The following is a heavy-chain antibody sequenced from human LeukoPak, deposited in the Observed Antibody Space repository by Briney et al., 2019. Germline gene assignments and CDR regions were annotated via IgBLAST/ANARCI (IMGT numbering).Heavy chain of an antibody. D-gene: IGHD5-24*01. V-gene: IGHV3-30-3*01. Sequence: GGSLRLSCAASGFTFSSYAMHWVRQAPGKGLEWVAVISYDGSNKYYADSVKGRFTISRDNSKNTRYLQMNSLRAEDTAMYYCARGSRDGYNYDLLDYWGQGTLVTVSS. J-gene: IGHJ4*02. CDR2: ISYDGSNK. CDR3: ARGSRDGYNYDLLDY. CDR1: GFTFSSYA.